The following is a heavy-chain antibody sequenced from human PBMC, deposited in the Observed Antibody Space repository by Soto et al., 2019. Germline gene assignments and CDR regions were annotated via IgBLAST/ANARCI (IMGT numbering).Heavy chain of an antibody. V-gene: IGHV3-21*01. CDR1: GFTFSIYS. D-gene: IGHD3-10*02. J-gene: IGHJ3*02. Sequence: DVQLVESGGGLVKPGGSLRLSCAASGFTFSIYSMTWVRQAPGKGLEWFASIDSSSNYIYYADSMRGRFTISRDNAKNSVFLEMNSLRADDTAVYYCAREAHFYGRSDVYDIWGQGTMVTVSS. CDR2: IDSSSNYI. CDR3: AREAHFYGRSDVYDI.